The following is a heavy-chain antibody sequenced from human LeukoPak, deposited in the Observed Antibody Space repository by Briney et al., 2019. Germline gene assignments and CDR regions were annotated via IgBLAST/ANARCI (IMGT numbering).Heavy chain of an antibody. CDR3: ARGRSYYDSKDNYYYYYYVDV. J-gene: IGHJ6*03. V-gene: IGHV4-38-2*02. Sequence: PSETLSFTAIVSAYSINNGHYLGWIRQPPGKGLQWIGSSYHTGSTSHNPSLKSRVTRYVSTSKNQFSLKLSSATAADTGVCSVARGRSYYDSKDNYYYYYYVDVWGKGTTVTVCS. D-gene: IGHD3-22*01. CDR1: AYSINNGHY. CDR2: SYHTGST.